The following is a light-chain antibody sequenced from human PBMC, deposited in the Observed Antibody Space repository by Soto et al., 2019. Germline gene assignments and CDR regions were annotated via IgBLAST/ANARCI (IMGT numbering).Light chain of an antibody. CDR1: QGIRN. V-gene: IGKV1-17*01. J-gene: IGKJ2*01. CDR2: ATS. Sequence: DIQMTQSPFSLSASVGDRVTITCRASQGIRNLSWFQQKPGEAPKRLIYATSSLESGVPSRFSGGGSGKEFTLKISRLQPEDFATFFLLQHNTYPYTFGQGTKLDIK. CDR3: LQHNTYPYT.